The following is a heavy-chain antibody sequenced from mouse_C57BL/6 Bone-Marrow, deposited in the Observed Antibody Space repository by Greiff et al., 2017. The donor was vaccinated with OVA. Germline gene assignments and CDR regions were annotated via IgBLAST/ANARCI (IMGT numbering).Heavy chain of an antibody. CDR3: ARERCHYYGDYAMDY. V-gene: IGHV2-2*01. D-gene: IGHD1-1*01. Sequence: VQLQQSGPGLVQPSQSLSITCTVSGFSLTSYGVHWVRQSPGKGLEWLGVIWSGGSTDYNAAFISRLSISKDNSKSQVFFKMNSLQADDTAIYYCARERCHYYGDYAMDYWGQGTSVTVSS. J-gene: IGHJ4*01. CDR2: IWSGGST. CDR1: GFSLTSYG.